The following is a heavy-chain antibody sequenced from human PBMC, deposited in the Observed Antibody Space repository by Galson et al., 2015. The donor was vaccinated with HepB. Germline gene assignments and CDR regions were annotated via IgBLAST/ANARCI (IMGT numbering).Heavy chain of an antibody. CDR1: GFTFSSYA. J-gene: IGHJ4*02. CDR2: ISGSGGST. Sequence: SLRLSCAASGFTFSSYAMSWVRQAPGKGLEWVSAISGSGGSTYYADSVKGRFTISRDNSKNTPYLQMNSLRAEDTAVYYCATWGPYGDYERWGQGTLVTVSS. D-gene: IGHD4-17*01. CDR3: ATWGPYGDYER. V-gene: IGHV3-23*01.